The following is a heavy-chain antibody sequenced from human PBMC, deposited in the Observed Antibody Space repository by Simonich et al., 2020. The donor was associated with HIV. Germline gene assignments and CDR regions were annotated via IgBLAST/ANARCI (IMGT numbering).Heavy chain of an antibody. J-gene: IGHJ4*02. Sequence: QLQLQESGPGLVKPSETLSLTCTVSGGSISSGYYWDWIRQPRGKGLEWVGSIYHIGTTYYNPSLKSRVTISIDTSKNQFSLKLSSVTAADTAVYYCARGGGDGYNYWGQGILVTVSS. CDR3: ARGGGDGYNY. CDR1: GGSISSGYY. V-gene: IGHV4-38-2*02. CDR2: IYHIGTT. D-gene: IGHD3-16*01.